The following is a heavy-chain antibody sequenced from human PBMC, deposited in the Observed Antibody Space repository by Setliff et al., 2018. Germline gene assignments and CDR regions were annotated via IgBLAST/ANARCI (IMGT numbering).Heavy chain of an antibody. CDR1: GGSITSHY. D-gene: IGHD3-16*01. CDR3: ARLRGAFDY. Sequence: SETLSLTCSVSGGSITSHYWSWIRQSPGKGLEWIGYIDYSGSTNYNPSLESRVTISVDTSKNQFSLRLNSATAADTAVYYCARLRGAFDYWGQGTLVTVSS. J-gene: IGHJ4*02. CDR2: IDYSGST. V-gene: IGHV4-59*11.